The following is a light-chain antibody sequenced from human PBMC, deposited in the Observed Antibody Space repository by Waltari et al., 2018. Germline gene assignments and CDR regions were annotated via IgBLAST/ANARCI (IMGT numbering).Light chain of an antibody. CDR2: GAS. V-gene: IGKV3D-11*02. J-gene: IGKJ1*01. CDR3: QHYLRLPVT. Sequence: SCRTSQSVTRALAWYQQKPGQAPRLLIYGASNRATGIPDRFSGSGPGTDFSLTISSLEPEDFAVYYCQHYLRLPVTFGQGTKVEVK. CDR1: QSVTRA.